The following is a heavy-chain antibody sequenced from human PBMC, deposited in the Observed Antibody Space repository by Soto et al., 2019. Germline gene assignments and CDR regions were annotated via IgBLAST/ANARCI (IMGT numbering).Heavy chain of an antibody. CDR1: GYTFTSYG. D-gene: IGHD1-7*01. Sequence: ASVKVSCKASGYTFTSYGISWVRQAPGQGLEWMGRISAYNGNTNYAQKLQGRVTMITDTSTSTAYMELRSLRSDDTAVYYCARCINALELGYYYYYMDVWGKGTTVTVSS. J-gene: IGHJ6*03. CDR3: ARCINALELGYYYYYMDV. CDR2: ISAYNGNT. V-gene: IGHV1-18*01.